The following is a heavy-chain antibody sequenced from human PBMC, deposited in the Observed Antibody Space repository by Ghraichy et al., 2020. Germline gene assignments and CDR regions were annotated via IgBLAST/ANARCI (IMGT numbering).Heavy chain of an antibody. V-gene: IGHV3-48*03. CDR2: ISSSGSTI. J-gene: IGHJ4*02. D-gene: IGHD6-6*01. CDR3: ARRKYSSSSPFDY. Sequence: GGSLRLSCAASGFTFSSYEMNWVRQAPGKGLEWVSYISSSGSTIYYADSVKGRFTISRDNAKNSLYLQMNSLRAEDTAVYYCARRKYSSSSPFDYWGQGTLVTVSS. CDR1: GFTFSSYE.